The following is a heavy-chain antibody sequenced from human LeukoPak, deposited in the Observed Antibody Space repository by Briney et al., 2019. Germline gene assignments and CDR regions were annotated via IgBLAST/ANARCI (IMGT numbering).Heavy chain of an antibody. CDR3: ARDLWFGKLLYY. Sequence: GGSLRLSCAASGFTFSSYWMTWVRQAPGKGLEWVANIKQDGSEKYYVDSVKGRFTISRDNAKNSLYLQMKSLRAEDTAVYYCARDLWFGKLLYYWGQGTLVTVSS. V-gene: IGHV3-7*01. CDR2: IKQDGSEK. D-gene: IGHD3-10*01. CDR1: GFTFSSYW. J-gene: IGHJ4*02.